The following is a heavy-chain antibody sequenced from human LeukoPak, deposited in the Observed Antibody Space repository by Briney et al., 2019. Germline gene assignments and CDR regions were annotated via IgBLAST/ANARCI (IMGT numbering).Heavy chain of an antibody. V-gene: IGHV4-34*01. Sequence: SETLSLTCGVSGASFSGYYWSWIRQPPGKGLEWIGEINHSGGTNYNPSLKSRVTISVDTSKKQFSLNLRSVTAEDTAVYYCAKGFLASCSGTRCYPFDHWGQGTPVTVSS. D-gene: IGHD2-15*01. CDR2: INHSGGT. CDR3: AKGFLASCSGTRCYPFDH. CDR1: GASFSGYY. J-gene: IGHJ4*02.